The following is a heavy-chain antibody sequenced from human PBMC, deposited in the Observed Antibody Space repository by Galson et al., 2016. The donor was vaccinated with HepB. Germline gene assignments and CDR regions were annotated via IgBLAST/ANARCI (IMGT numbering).Heavy chain of an antibody. CDR2: ISRSGDST. V-gene: IGHV3-23*01. CDR1: GFTFNNYG. J-gene: IGHJ6*04. Sequence: SLRLSCAASGFTFNNYGMTWVRQPPGKGLEVVSSISRSGDSTDYADSVKGRFTISGDNSKNTLYLQMNSLRAEDTAVYYCVQGSTAPAVWGKGTAVTVSS. D-gene: IGHD2-2*01. CDR3: VQGSTAPAV.